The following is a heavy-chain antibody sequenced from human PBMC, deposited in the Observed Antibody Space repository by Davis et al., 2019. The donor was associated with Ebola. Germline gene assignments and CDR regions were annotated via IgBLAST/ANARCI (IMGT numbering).Heavy chain of an antibody. D-gene: IGHD6-13*01. V-gene: IGHV1-18*01. CDR1: GYIFTTYA. J-gene: IGHJ5*02. CDR3: ATSSAYTSNWFASS. CDR2: ISIYSGGS. Sequence: ASVKVSCKTSGYIFTTYAINWVRQAPGQGLEWMGWISIYSGGSKFAQNLQGRITLTMDTSTTTVYMELRSLTSDDTAVYYCATSSAYTSNWFASSWGQGTLVTVSS.